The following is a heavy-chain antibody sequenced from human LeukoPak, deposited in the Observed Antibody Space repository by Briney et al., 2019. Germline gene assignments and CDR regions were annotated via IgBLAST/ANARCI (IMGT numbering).Heavy chain of an antibody. CDR3: ARDLGWELRSSFDI. D-gene: IGHD2-15*01. CDR2: IYHNENTRST. V-gene: IGHV4-59*01. Sequence: LGTLSLSRAVPGDAISSYYWSSVRRPPRKGRVCGWYIYHNENTRSTNFNPSLKSRVTISIDSSKNQFSLKLSSVTAADSAVYYCARDLGWELRSSFDIWGQGTMVTVSS. CDR1: GDAISSYY. J-gene: IGHJ3*02.